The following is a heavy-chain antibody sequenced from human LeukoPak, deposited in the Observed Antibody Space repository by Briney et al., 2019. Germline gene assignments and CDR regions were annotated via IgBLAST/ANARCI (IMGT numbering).Heavy chain of an antibody. Sequence: SETLSLTCTVSGGSISSRSYYWGWIRQPPGKGLEWIGSIYHSGSAYYNPSLKSRVTVSVDTSKNQFSLKLSSVTAADTAVYYCARHGRQPLIVVVAAIDLYFDYWGQGTLVTVSS. D-gene: IGHD2-21*02. V-gene: IGHV4-39*01. J-gene: IGHJ4*02. CDR1: GGSISSRSYY. CDR3: ARHGRQPLIVVVAAIDLYFDY. CDR2: IYHSGSA.